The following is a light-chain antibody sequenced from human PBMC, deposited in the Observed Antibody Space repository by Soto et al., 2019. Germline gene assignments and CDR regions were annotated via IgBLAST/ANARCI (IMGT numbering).Light chain of an antibody. CDR1: RSDVGGYNY. V-gene: IGLV2-11*01. CDR3: CSYAGTYTYG. CDR2: DVS. Sequence: QSVLTQPRSVSGSPGQSVAISCTGTRSDVGGYNYVSWYQQHPGKAPKLMIFDVSKRPSGVPDRFSGSKSGNTASLTISGLQAEDEADYYCCSYAGTYTYGFGTGTKRTVL. J-gene: IGLJ1*01.